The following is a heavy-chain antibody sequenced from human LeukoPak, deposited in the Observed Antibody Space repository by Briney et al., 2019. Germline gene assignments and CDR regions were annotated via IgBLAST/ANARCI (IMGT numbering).Heavy chain of an antibody. Sequence: SVKVSCKVCGYTLTIYGISWVRQAPGQGREWMGWISAYNGNTNYAQTLQGRVTMTTDTSTSADYMEPRSLRSDDTAVYYCAGDRLEPDEVVTPPDYWGQGTLVTVSS. V-gene: IGHV1-18*01. J-gene: IGHJ4*02. D-gene: IGHD4-23*01. CDR3: AGDRLEPDEVVTPPDY. CDR1: GYTLTIYG. CDR2: ISAYNGNT.